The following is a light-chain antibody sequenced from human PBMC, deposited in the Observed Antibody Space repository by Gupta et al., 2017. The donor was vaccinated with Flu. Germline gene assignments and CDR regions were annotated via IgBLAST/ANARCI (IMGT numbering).Light chain of an antibody. CDR3: QQYYSTLLFT. V-gene: IGKV4-1*01. J-gene: IGKJ3*01. CDR2: WAS. CDR1: QSVLYSSNNKNY. Sequence: DLVMTQSPHSVAVSLGERATINCTSSQSVLYSSNNKNYLAWYQQKPGQPPRLLIYWASTRESGVPDRFSGSGSGTDFTLTISSLQAEDVAVYYCQQYYSTLLFTFGPGTKVDIK.